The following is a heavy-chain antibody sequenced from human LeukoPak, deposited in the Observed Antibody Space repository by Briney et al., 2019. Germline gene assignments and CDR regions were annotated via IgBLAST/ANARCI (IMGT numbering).Heavy chain of an antibody. V-gene: IGHV3-7*01. CDR3: ARGYWYVFY. J-gene: IGHJ4*02. D-gene: IGHD2-8*02. CDR1: GFTFRTYW. CDR2: IKEDGGEK. Sequence: PGGSLRLSCAASGFTFRTYWMSWVRQAPGKGLEWVASIKEDGGEKYYVDSVKGRFTISRDNAKNSLYLQMNSLRAEDTAVYYCARGYWYVFYWGQGTLVTVSS.